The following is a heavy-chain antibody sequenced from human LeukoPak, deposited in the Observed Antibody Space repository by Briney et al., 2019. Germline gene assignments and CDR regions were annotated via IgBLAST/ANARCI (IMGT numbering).Heavy chain of an antibody. CDR2: ISSSGSNI. CDR3: ARGTGEIDY. D-gene: IGHD7-27*01. CDR1: GFTFSDYY. Sequence: GGSLRLSXAASGFTFSDYYMSWIRQAPGRGMEWVSYISSSGSNIYYPDSVKGRFTISRDNAENSLYLQMNSLRAEDTAVYYCARGTGEIDYWGQGTLVTVSS. V-gene: IGHV3-11*04. J-gene: IGHJ4*02.